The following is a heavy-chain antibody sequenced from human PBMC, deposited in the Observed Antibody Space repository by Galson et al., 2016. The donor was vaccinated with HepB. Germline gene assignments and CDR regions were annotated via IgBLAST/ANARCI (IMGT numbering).Heavy chain of an antibody. Sequence: SLRLSCAASGFTFTTYSMNWVRQTPGKGLEWVSYIGSSASPIYYADSVKGRFPISRDNAKNSLYLQMNSLRDEDTAVYYCVRVGREDYGGKTFGFDYWGQGTLVTVSS. D-gene: IGHD4-23*01. CDR2: IGSSASPI. J-gene: IGHJ4*02. CDR1: GFTFTTYS. V-gene: IGHV3-48*02. CDR3: VRVGREDYGGKTFGFDY.